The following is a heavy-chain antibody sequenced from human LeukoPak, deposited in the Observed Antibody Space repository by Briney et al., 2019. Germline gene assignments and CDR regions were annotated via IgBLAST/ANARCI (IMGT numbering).Heavy chain of an antibody. Sequence: PSGTLSLTCAVYGGSFSGYYWNWIRQPPGKGLEWIGEINHSGSTNYNPSLKSRVTISVDTSKNQFSLKLSSVTAADTAVYYCARVPSGSYDYWGQGTLVTVSS. V-gene: IGHV4-34*01. D-gene: IGHD1-26*01. CDR2: INHSGST. CDR1: GGSFSGYY. CDR3: ARVPSGSYDY. J-gene: IGHJ4*02.